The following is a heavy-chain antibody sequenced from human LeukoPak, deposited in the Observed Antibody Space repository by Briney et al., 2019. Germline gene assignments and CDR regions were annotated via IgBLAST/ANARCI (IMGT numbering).Heavy chain of an antibody. CDR3: AKIFGVVIINDAFDI. CDR1: GFTFSSYA. J-gene: IGHJ3*02. D-gene: IGHD3-3*01. Sequence: PGGSLRLSCAASGFTFSSYAMSWVRQAPGKGLEWGSAISGSGSSTYYADSVKGRFTISRDNSKNTLYLQMNSLRAEDTAVYYCAKIFGVVIINDAFDIWGQGTMVTVSS. V-gene: IGHV3-23*01. CDR2: ISGSGSST.